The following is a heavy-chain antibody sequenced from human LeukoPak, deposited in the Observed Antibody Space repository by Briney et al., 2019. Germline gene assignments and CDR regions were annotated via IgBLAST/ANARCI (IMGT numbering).Heavy chain of an antibody. CDR1: GGSISSSSYY. J-gene: IGHJ2*01. D-gene: IGHD2-2*01. V-gene: IGHV4-30-2*01. CDR2: TYHSGST. Sequence: PSETLSLTCTVSGGSISSSSYYWSWIRQPPGKGPEWIGYTYHSGSTYYNPSLKSRVTISVDRFENQFSLKLSSVTAADTAVYYCARGRDCSSSSCSWYFDLWGRGTLVTVSS. CDR3: ARGRDCSSSSCSWYFDL.